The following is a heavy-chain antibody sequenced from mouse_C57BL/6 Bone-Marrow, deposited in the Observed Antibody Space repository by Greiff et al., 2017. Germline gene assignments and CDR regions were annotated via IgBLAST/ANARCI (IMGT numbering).Heavy chain of an antibody. D-gene: IGHD1-1*01. CDR1: GYTFTSYW. Sequence: QVQLQQPGAELVKPGASVKLSCKASGYTFTSYWMHWVKQRPGQGLEWIGMIHPNSGSTNYNEKFKSKATLTVDNSSSTAYMQLSSLTSEDSAVYYCATDYYGSSYWYFDVWGTGTTVTVSS. J-gene: IGHJ1*03. CDR2: IHPNSGST. CDR3: ATDYYGSSYWYFDV. V-gene: IGHV1-64*01.